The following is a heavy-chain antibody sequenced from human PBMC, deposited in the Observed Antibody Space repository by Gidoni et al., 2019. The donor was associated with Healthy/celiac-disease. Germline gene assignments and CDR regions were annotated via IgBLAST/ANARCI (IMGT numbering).Heavy chain of an antibody. D-gene: IGHD2-21*01. Sequence: QLQLQESGPGLVTPSETLSLTCTVSGGSISSSSYYWGWIRQPPGKGQEWIGSIYYSGSTYYNPSLKSRVTISVDTSKNQFSLKLSSVTAADTAVYYCLAYCGGDCYSNPLDYWGQGTLVTVSS. V-gene: IGHV4-39*01. J-gene: IGHJ4*02. CDR2: IYYSGST. CDR3: LAYCGGDCYSNPLDY. CDR1: GGSISSSSYY.